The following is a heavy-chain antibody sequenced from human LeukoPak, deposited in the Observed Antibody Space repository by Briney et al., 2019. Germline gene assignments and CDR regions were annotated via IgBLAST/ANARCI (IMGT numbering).Heavy chain of an antibody. J-gene: IGHJ4*02. Sequence: GGSLRLSCAASGFTVSSNYMSWVRQAPAKGLEWVSVIYSGGSTYYADSVKGRFTISRDNSKNTLYLQMNSLRAEDTAVYYCARDMSPDYSGFDYWGQGTLVTVSS. D-gene: IGHD4-11*01. V-gene: IGHV3-66*02. CDR1: GFTVSSNY. CDR3: ARDMSPDYSGFDY. CDR2: IYSGGST.